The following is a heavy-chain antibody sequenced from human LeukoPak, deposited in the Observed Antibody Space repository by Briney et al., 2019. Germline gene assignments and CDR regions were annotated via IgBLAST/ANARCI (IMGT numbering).Heavy chain of an antibody. CDR2: TYYRSKWYN. CDR1: GDSVSSNSAG. D-gene: IGHD2-8*02. Sequence: SQTVSLTCAISGDSVSSNSAGWNWIRQSPFRGLEWLGRTYYRSKWYNDYAASVKSRITINPDTSKNQFSLQLNSVTPEDTAVYFCARFAGGHFDYWGQGTLVAVSS. J-gene: IGHJ4*02. CDR3: ARFAGGHFDY. V-gene: IGHV6-1*01.